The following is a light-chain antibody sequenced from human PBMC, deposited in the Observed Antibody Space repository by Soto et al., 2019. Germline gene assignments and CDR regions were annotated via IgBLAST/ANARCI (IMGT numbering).Light chain of an antibody. Sequence: QSVLTQPPSASGSPGQSVTLSCTGTSSDVGAYNYVSWYQQHPGKAPKLMIYEVTKRPSWVPDRFSGSKSGNTASLTVSGLQAEDEADYYCTSYAASNNVVFGGGTKLTVL. J-gene: IGLJ2*01. CDR2: EVT. CDR3: TSYAASNNVV. CDR1: SSDVGAYNY. V-gene: IGLV2-8*01.